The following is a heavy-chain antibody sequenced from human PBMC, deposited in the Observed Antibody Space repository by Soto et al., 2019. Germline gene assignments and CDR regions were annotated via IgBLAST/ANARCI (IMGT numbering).Heavy chain of an antibody. J-gene: IGHJ4*02. Sequence: VGSLRLSCAASGFTFSSYWMHWVRQAPGKGLVWVSRINSDGSSTSYADSVKGRFTISRDNAKNTLYLQMNSLRAEDTAVYYCARDRDCGGNGDYWGQGTLVTVSS. CDR1: GFTFSSYW. D-gene: IGHD4-17*01. V-gene: IGHV3-74*01. CDR2: INSDGSST. CDR3: ARDRDCGGNGDY.